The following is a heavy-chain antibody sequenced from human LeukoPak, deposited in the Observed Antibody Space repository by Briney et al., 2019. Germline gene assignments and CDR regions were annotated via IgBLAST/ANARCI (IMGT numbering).Heavy chain of an antibody. CDR1: GGTFSSYA. V-gene: IGHV1-69*13. D-gene: IGHD2-21*02. CDR2: IIPIFGTA. CDR3: ARQLAYCGGDCYVAELDY. Sequence: SVKVSCKASGGTFSSYAISWVRQAPGQGLEWMGGIIPIFGTANYAQKFQGRVTITADESTSTAYMELSSLRSEDTALYYCARQLAYCGGDCYVAELDYWGQGTLVTVSS. J-gene: IGHJ4*02.